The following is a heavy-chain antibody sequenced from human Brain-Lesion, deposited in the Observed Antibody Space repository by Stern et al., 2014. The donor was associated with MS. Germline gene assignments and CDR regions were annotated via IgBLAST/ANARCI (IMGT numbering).Heavy chain of an antibody. V-gene: IGHV4-39*02. D-gene: IGHD6-19*01. CDR3: ARGAGVFDS. CDR2: IFYTGST. CDR1: GGSIGRSSYY. Sequence: QVQLGQSGPGLVKPSETLSLTCTVSGGSIGRSSYYWGWIRQPPGKGLEWIGNIFYTGSTFYDPSLKSRVTISVDTSNNHFSLSLNSVTAADTAVYYCARGAGVFDSWGQGTLVTVSP. J-gene: IGHJ4*02.